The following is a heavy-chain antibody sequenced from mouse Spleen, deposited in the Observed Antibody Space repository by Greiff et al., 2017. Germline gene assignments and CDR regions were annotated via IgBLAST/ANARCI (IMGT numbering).Heavy chain of an antibody. CDR1: GYTFTSYW. Sequence: QVHVKQSGAELVKPGASVKLSCKASGYTFTSYWMHWVKQRPGQGLEWIGNINPSNGGTNYNEKFKGKATLTVDKSSSTAYMQLSSLTSEDSAVYCCARGDYDEWVAYWGQGTLVTVSA. CDR2: INPSNGGT. J-gene: IGHJ3*01. V-gene: IGHV1-53*01. D-gene: IGHD2-4*01. CDR3: ARGDYDEWVAY.